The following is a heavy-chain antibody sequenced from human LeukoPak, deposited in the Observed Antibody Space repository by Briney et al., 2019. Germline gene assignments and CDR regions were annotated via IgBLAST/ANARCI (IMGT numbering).Heavy chain of an antibody. CDR2: IKQDGSTK. CDR3: ARDTDGSLDY. CDR1: GFTFTNSW. V-gene: IGHV3-7*01. D-gene: IGHD1-26*01. J-gene: IGHJ4*02. Sequence: GGSLRLSCAASGFTFTNSWMAWVRQAPGKGLEWVANIKQDGSTKHYADSLKGRFTISRDNPKNSLYLQMNSLRADDTAVYYCARDTDGSLDYWGQGVLVTVAS.